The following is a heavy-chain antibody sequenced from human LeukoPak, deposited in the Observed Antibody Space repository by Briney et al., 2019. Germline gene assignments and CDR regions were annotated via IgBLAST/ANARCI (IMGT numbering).Heavy chain of an antibody. CDR1: GFIVSSNY. CDR3: ARDMSSGWYLY. D-gene: IGHD6-19*01. J-gene: IGHJ4*02. CDR2: IYSGGST. V-gene: IGHV3-66*01. Sequence: LGGSLRLSCAASGFIVSSNYMSWVRQAPGKGLEWVSVIYSGGSTYYADSVKGRFTISRDNSKNTLYLQMNSLRAEDTAVYYCARDMSSGWYLYWGQGTLVTVSS.